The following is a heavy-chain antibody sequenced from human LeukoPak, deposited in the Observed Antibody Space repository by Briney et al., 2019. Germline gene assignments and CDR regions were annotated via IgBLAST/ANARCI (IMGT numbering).Heavy chain of an antibody. Sequence: ASVKVSCKASGYTFTSYDINWVRQATGQGLEWMGWMNPNSGNTGYAQKFQGRVTMTRNTSISTAYMELSSLRSEDTAVYYCARGVPREYSSSWCSFGYYYYGMDVWGQGTTVTVSS. CDR3: ARGVPREYSSSWCSFGYYYYGMDV. D-gene: IGHD6-13*01. V-gene: IGHV1-8*01. CDR1: GYTFTSYD. J-gene: IGHJ6*02. CDR2: MNPNSGNT.